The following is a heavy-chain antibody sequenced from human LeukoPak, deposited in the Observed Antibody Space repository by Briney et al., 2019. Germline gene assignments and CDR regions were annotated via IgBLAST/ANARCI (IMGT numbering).Heavy chain of an antibody. Sequence: SETLSLTCTVPGGSINSYYWSWIRQPPGKGLECIGDIYYSGSPDYSPSLKSRVTISVATSKSQFSLKMSSVTAADTAVYYCARRPVHYSSSDHAFDVWGPGTMVTVSS. CDR2: IYYSGSP. V-gene: IGHV4-59*01. CDR3: ARRPVHYSSSDHAFDV. CDR1: GGSINSYY. D-gene: IGHD3-22*01. J-gene: IGHJ3*01.